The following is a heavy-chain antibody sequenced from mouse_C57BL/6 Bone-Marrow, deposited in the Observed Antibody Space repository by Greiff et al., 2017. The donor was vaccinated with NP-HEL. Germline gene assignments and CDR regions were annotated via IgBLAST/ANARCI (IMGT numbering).Heavy chain of an antibody. CDR1: GFSLTSYG. CDR2: IWSDGST. CDR3: ARHTANYYGSRGWYFDV. V-gene: IGHV2-6-1*01. Sequence: VQLKESGPGLVAPSQSLSITCTVSGFSLTSYGVHWVRQPPGKGLEWLVVIWSDGSTTYNSALKSRLSISKDNSKSQVFLKMNSLQTDDTAMYYCARHTANYYGSRGWYFDVWGTGTTVTVSS. D-gene: IGHD1-1*01. J-gene: IGHJ1*03.